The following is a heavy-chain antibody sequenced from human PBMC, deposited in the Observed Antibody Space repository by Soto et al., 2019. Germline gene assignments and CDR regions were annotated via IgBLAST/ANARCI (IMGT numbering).Heavy chain of an antibody. D-gene: IGHD2-15*01. Sequence: GGSLRLSCAASGFTFSSYGMHWVRQAPGKGLEWVAVISYDGSNKYYADSVKGRFTISRDNSKNTLYLQMNSLRAEDTAVYYCEVKGEDCSGGSCYSDDAFDIWGQGTMVTVS. CDR2: ISYDGSNK. CDR3: EVKGEDCSGGSCYSDDAFDI. V-gene: IGHV3-30*03. J-gene: IGHJ3*02. CDR1: GFTFSSYG.